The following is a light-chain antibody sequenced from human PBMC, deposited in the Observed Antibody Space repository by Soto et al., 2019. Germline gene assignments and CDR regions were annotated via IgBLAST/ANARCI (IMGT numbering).Light chain of an antibody. Sequence: QSALTQPASVSGSPGQSITSSCTGTSSDVVGYNYVSWYQHHPGKAPKLMIFDVSSRPSGVSNRFSGSKSGNTASLTISGLQPEDEADYYCSSYTTSNTRQIVFGTGTKVTVL. J-gene: IGLJ1*01. CDR1: SSDVVGYNY. V-gene: IGLV2-14*03. CDR3: SSYTTSNTRQIV. CDR2: DVS.